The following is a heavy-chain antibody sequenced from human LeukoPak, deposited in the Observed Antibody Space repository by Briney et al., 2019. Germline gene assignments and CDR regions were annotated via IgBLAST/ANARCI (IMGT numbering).Heavy chain of an antibody. J-gene: IGHJ4*02. D-gene: IGHD5-12*01. CDR1: GFTFDDYA. Sequence: GGSPRLSCASSGFTFDDYAIHWVRQGPGKGLEWVSLISGDGDSTYYADSVKGRFTISRDNSKNSLYLQMNSLTTEDTALYYCAKGKGSDYTFDYWGQGTLVTVSS. V-gene: IGHV3-43*02. CDR3: AKGKGSDYTFDY. CDR2: ISGDGDST.